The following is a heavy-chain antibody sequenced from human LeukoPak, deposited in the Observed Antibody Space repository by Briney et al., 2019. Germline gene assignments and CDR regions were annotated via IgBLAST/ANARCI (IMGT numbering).Heavy chain of an antibody. CDR2: IKQDGSEK. J-gene: IGHJ6*02. Sequence: GGSLRLSCAASGFIFSNYWMTWVRQAPGKGLEWVANIKQDGSEKYYVDSVQGRFTISRDNAKNSLYLQMNSLRAEDTAVYYCARASVIRSYYYYGMDVWGQGTTVTVSS. V-gene: IGHV3-7*01. D-gene: IGHD3-16*01. CDR1: GFIFSNYW. CDR3: ARASVIRSYYYYGMDV.